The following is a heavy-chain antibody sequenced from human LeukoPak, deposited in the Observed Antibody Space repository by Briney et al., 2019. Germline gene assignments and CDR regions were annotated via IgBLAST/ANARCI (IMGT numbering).Heavy chain of an antibody. CDR2: ISSSCSTI. J-gene: IGHJ5*02. D-gene: IGHD3-22*01. V-gene: IGHV3-11*04. CDR1: GFTVSSNY. CDR3: ARDGRGYYL. Sequence: GGSLRLSCAASGFTVSSNYMTWVRQAPGKGLESVSYISSSCSTIYYADSVKGRFTISRDNAKNSLYLQMNSLRAEDTAVYYCARDGRGYYLWGQGTLVTVSS.